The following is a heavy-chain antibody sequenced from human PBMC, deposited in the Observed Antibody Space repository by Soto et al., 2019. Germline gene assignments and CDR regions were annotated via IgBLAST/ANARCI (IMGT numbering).Heavy chain of an antibody. D-gene: IGHD2-2*01. J-gene: IGHJ6*02. CDR2: IWYDGSNK. CDR1: GFTFSSYG. Sequence: GSLRLSCAASGFTFSSYGMHWVRQAPGKGLEWVAVIWYDGSNKYYADSVKGRFTISRDNSKNTLYLQMNSLRAEDTAVYYCARELGYCSSTSCRRRGMDVWGQGTTVTVSS. V-gene: IGHV3-33*01. CDR3: ARELGYCSSTSCRRRGMDV.